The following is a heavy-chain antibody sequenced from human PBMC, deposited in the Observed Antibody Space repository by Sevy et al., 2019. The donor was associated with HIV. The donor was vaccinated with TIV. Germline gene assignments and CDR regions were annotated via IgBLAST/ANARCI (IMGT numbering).Heavy chain of an antibody. D-gene: IGHD1-26*01. CDR3: ARGYSGYYNS. Sequence: GGSLRLSCAASGFTFSNYTINWVRQAPGKGLEWVSSISSSSNYIYYADSVKGRFTISRDNAKNSLYLQMNSLRAEDTAVYYCARGYSGYYNSWGQGTLVTVSS. CDR1: GFTFSNYT. CDR2: ISSSSNYI. J-gene: IGHJ4*02. V-gene: IGHV3-21*01.